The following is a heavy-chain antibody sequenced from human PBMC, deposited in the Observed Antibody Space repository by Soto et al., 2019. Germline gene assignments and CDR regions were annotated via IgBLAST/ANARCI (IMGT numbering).Heavy chain of an antibody. CDR1: GGSFSGYY. CDR3: ARVLNFWSGYYPTLFSFDY. CDR2: INHSGST. V-gene: IGHV4-34*01. D-gene: IGHD3-3*01. J-gene: IGHJ4*02. Sequence: SETLSLTCAVYGGSFSGYYWSWIRQPPGKGLEWIGEINHSGSTNYNPSLKSRVTISVDTSKNQFSLKLSSVTAADTAVYYCARVLNFWSGYYPTLFSFDYWGQGTLVTVSS.